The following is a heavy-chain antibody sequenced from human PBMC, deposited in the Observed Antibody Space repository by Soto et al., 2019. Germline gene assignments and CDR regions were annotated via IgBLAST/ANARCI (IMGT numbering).Heavy chain of an antibody. CDR3: AKDLMITFGGVIA. CDR2: ISYDGSNK. V-gene: IGHV3-30*18. CDR1: GFTFSSYG. J-gene: IGHJ5*02. D-gene: IGHD3-16*02. Sequence: GGSLRLSCAASGFTFSSYGMHWVRQAPGKGLEWVAVISYDGSNKYYADSVKGRFAISRDNSKNTLYLQMNSLRAEDTAVYYCAKDLMITFGGVIAWGQGTLVTVSS.